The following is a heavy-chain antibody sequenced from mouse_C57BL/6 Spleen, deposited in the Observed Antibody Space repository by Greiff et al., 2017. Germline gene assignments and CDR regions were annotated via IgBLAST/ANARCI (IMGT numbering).Heavy chain of an antibody. CDR2: IDPSDSYT. D-gene: IGHD2-4*01. CDR1: GYTFTSYW. Sequence: QVQLQQPGAELVMPGASVKLSCKASGYTFTSYWMHWVKQRPGQGLEWIGEIDPSDSYTNYNQKFKGKSTLTVDKSSSTAYMQLSSLTSEDSAVYYCARSHYDYAMDYWGQGTSVTVSS. J-gene: IGHJ4*01. V-gene: IGHV1-69*01. CDR3: ARSHYDYAMDY.